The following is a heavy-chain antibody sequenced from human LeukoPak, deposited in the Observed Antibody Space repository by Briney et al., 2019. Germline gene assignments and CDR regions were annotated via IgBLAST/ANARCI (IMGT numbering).Heavy chain of an antibody. J-gene: IGHJ3*02. CDR1: GYTSTSYY. CDR2: INPSGCST. D-gene: IGHD3-22*01. CDR3: ASLQNYDSIGLDAFDI. V-gene: IGHV1-46*01. Sequence: ASVKVSCKASGYTSTSYYMHWVRQAPGQGLEWMGIINPSGCSTSHAQKFQGRVTMSRDTSTRTVYMELNSLRSEDTAVYYCASLQNYDSIGLDAFDIWGQGTMVSVSS.